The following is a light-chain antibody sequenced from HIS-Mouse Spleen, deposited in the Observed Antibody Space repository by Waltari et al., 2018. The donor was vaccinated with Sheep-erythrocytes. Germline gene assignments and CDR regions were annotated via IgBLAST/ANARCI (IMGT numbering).Light chain of an antibody. CDR2: WAS. CDR3: QQYYSTLT. J-gene: IGKJ4*01. CDR1: QSVLYSSNNKNY. V-gene: IGKV4-1*01. Sequence: DIVMTQSPDSLAVSLGERATINCKSSQSVLYSSNNKNYLAWYQQKPGQPPKLLIYWASTRESGVPDRVSGSRSGADFTLTISSLQAEDVAVYYCQQYYSTLTFGGGTKVEIK.